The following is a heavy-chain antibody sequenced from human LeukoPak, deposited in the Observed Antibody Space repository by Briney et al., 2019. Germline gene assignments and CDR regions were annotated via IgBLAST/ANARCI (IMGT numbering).Heavy chain of an antibody. CDR2: ISYDGSNK. D-gene: IGHD3-22*01. V-gene: IGHV3-30-3*01. Sequence: GGSLRLSCAASGFTFSSYAMHWVRQAPGKGLEWVAVISYDGSNKYYADSVKGRFTISRDNSKNTLYLQMNSLRAEDTAVYYCASDATAMIVVATNTQIDYWGQGTLVPVSS. CDR1: GFTFSSYA. J-gene: IGHJ4*02. CDR3: ASDATAMIVVATNTQIDY.